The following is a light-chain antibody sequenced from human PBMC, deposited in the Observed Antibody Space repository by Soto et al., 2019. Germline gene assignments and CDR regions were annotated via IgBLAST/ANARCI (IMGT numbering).Light chain of an antibody. V-gene: IGKV1-5*01. CDR3: QQCFWHWT. CDR2: DAS. J-gene: IGKJ1*01. CDR1: QSINIW. Sequence: DIQITQSPSTLSSCLLDIVTITCRARQSINIWLAWYQQKPGKAPKLLIYDASILESGVPSRFGGSGSGTEFTLSITSLQTDDFATYYCQQCFWHWTFGQGTKVDI.